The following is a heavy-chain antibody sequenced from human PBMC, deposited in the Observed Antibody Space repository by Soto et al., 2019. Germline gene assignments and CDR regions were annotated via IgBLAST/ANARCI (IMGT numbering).Heavy chain of an antibody. V-gene: IGHV1-18*01. J-gene: IGHJ4*02. CDR2: ISAYNGNT. Sequence: QVQLVQSGVEVEKPGASVKVSCKASGYTFTSYGVSWVRQAPGQGLEWMGWISAYNGNTNYAQKFQGRVTMTTDTSTSTAYMELRSLRADDTAVYGCARDVPTVTTGGPDYWGQGTLVTVSS. D-gene: IGHD4-17*01. CDR3: ARDVPTVTTGGPDY. CDR1: GYTFTSYG.